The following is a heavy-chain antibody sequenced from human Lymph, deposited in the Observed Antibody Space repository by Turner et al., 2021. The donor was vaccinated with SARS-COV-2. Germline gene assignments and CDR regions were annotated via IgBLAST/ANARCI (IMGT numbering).Heavy chain of an antibody. CDR1: GFTFSTYS. D-gene: IGHD4-17*01. V-gene: IGHV3-21*01. J-gene: IGHJ4*02. Sequence: EVQLVESGGGLVKPGGSRGLSCAASGFTFSTYSMTWVRQAPGKGREWISSISMSSRYIYYADSVKGRFTISRDDAKNSLYLQMNSQRAEYTAVYYCARGIPTTAYYFDYWGQGTLVTVSS. CDR2: ISMSSRYI. CDR3: ARGIPTTAYYFDY.